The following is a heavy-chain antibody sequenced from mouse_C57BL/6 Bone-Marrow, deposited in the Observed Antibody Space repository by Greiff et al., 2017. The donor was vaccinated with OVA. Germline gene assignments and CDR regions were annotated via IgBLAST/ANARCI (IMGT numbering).Heavy chain of an antibody. J-gene: IGHJ1*03. CDR3: ARHNYYWYFDV. V-gene: IGHV5-6*01. Sequence: EVKLQESGGDLVKPGGSLKLSCAASGFTFSSYGMSWVRQTPDKRLEWVATISSGGSYTYYPDSVKGRFTISRDNAKNTLYLQMSSLKSEDTAMYYCARHNYYWYFDVWGTGTTVTVSS. CDR2: ISSGGSYT. CDR1: GFTFSSYG.